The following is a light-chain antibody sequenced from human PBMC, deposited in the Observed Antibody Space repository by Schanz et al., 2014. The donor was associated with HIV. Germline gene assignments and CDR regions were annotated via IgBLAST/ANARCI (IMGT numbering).Light chain of an antibody. CDR3: QQYGSSPLT. Sequence: EIVLTQSPGTLSLSPGERATLSCRASQSVNSNFVGWYQQKPGQAPRLLIFGASNRATGTPDRFSGSESGTDFTLTISRVEPEDYAVYYCQQYGSSPLTFGQGTKVEIK. J-gene: IGKJ1*01. CDR2: GAS. V-gene: IGKV3-20*01. CDR1: QSVNSNF.